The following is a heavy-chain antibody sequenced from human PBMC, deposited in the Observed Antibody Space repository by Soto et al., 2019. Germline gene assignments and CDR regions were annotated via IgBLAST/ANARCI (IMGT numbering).Heavy chain of an antibody. CDR3: AKDHLETTVTTPSY. V-gene: IGHV3-30*18. J-gene: IGHJ4*02. CDR2: ISYDGNNK. Sequence: QVQLVESGGGVVQPGRSLRLSCAASGFTFSSYVMHWVRQAPGKGLEWVAVISYDGNNKYYADSVKGRFTISRDNSKNTLYLQMNSLRAEDTAVYYCAKDHLETTVTTPSYWGQGTLVTVSS. D-gene: IGHD4-17*01. CDR1: GFTFSSYV.